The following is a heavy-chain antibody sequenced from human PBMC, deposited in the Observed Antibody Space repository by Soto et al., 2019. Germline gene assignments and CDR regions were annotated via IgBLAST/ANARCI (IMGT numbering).Heavy chain of an antibody. CDR1: GGSISSSSYY. V-gene: IGHV4-39*01. J-gene: IGHJ4*02. CDR2: IYYSGST. Sequence: PSETLSLTCTVSGGSISSSSYYWGWIRQPPGKGLEWIGSIYYSGSTYYNPSLKSRVTISVDTSKNQFSLKLSSVTAADTAVYYCARRSGSYLRTTSAFDYWGQGTLVTVSS. CDR3: ARRSGSYLRTTSAFDY. D-gene: IGHD1-26*01.